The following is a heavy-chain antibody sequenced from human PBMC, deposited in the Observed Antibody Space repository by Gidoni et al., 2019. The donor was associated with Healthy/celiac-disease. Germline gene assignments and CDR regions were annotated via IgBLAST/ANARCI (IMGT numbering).Heavy chain of an antibody. D-gene: IGHD2-15*01. Sequence: QVQLVESGGGVVQPGRSLRLSCAASGFTFSSYAMHWVRQAPGKGLEWVAVISYDGSNKYYADSVKGRFTISRDNSKNTLYLQMNSLRAEDTAVYYCAREEGLRFDYWGQGTLVTVSS. V-gene: IGHV3-30-3*01. CDR3: AREEGLRFDY. J-gene: IGHJ4*02. CDR1: GFTFSSYA. CDR2: ISYDGSNK.